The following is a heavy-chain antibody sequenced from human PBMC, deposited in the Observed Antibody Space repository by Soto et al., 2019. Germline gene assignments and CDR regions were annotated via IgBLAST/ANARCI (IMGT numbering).Heavy chain of an antibody. J-gene: IGHJ4*02. V-gene: IGHV4-39*01. CDR2: IYYSGST. CDR3: ARLLEAPHIAVAGPVPSKPYYFDY. Sequence: QLQLQESGPGLVKPSETLSLTCTVSGGSISSSSYYWGWIRQPPGKGLEWIGSIYYSGSTYYNPSLKSRVTISVDTSKNQSSLKLSSVTAADTAVYYCARLLEAPHIAVAGPVPSKPYYFDYWGQGTLVTVSS. CDR1: GGSISSSSYY. D-gene: IGHD6-19*01.